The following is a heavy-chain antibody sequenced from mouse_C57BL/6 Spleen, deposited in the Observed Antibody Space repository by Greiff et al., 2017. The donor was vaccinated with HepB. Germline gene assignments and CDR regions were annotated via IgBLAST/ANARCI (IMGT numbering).Heavy chain of an antibody. J-gene: IGHJ4*01. V-gene: IGHV1-54*01. CDR1: GYAFTNYL. Sequence: QVHVKQSGAELVRPGTSVKVSCKASGYAFTNYLIEWVKQRPGQGLEWIGVINPGSGGTNYNEKFKGKATLTADKSSTTAYMQLSSLTSEDSAVYFWARWGPYAMDYWGQGTSVTVSS. CDR3: ARWGPYAMDY. CDR2: INPGSGGT.